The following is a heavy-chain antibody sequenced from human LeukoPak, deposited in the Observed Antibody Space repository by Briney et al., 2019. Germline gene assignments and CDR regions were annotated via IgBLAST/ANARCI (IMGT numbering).Heavy chain of an antibody. CDR3: ARAGSLYYGGNFDY. Sequence: PGGSLRLSCAASGFTFSSYSMNWVRQAPGKGLECVSYISSSSSTIYYADSVKGRFTISRDNAKNSLYLQMNSLRAEDTAVYYCARAGSLYYGGNFDYWGQGTLVTVSS. CDR2: ISSSSSTI. J-gene: IGHJ4*02. D-gene: IGHD4-23*01. CDR1: GFTFSSYS. V-gene: IGHV3-48*04.